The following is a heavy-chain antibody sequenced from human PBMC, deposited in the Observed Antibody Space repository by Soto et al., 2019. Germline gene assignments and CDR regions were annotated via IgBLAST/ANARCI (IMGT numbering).Heavy chain of an antibody. CDR2: IYYIVNT. J-gene: IGHJ4*01. V-gene: IGHV4-31*03. CDR1: HFAVISDGFY. Sequence: TLSLTCTVSHFAVISDGFYWTFIRQHPGKGLEWIGYIYYIVNTYYRPSLKIRVSISIDTSQNQFSLRLNSVTAAETAVYYCARYGYGRSQFEQWGQGNLVNVX. D-gene: IGHD5-18*01. CDR3: ARYGYGRSQFEQ.